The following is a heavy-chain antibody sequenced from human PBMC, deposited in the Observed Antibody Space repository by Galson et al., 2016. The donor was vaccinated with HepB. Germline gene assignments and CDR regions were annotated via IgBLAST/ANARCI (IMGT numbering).Heavy chain of an antibody. D-gene: IGHD3-10*01. CDR1: GFTFGDYV. V-gene: IGHV3-49*04. CDR2: IRNRAYGATT. Sequence: SLRLSCATSGFTFGDYVVSWVRQAPGQGLEWLGFIRNRAYGATTEHTTSVKGRFTISRDDSKRIAYLQMTSLKPEDTAVYYCTRSGGRNPRSYFYYGMDVWGPGTTVTVSS. J-gene: IGHJ6*02. CDR3: TRSGGRNPRSYFYYGMDV.